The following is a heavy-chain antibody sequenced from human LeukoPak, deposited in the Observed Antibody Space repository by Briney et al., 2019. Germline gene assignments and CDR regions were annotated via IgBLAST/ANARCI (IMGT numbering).Heavy chain of an antibody. D-gene: IGHD3-10*01. CDR3: ARERHYYGSGSYYYY. J-gene: IGHJ4*02. Sequence: GGSLRLSCAASGFTFSSYEMNWVRQAPGKGLEWVSYISSSGSTIYYADSVKGRFTISRDNAKNSLYLQMNSLRAEDTAVYYCARERHYYGSGSYYYYWGQGTLVTVSS. CDR1: GFTFSSYE. V-gene: IGHV3-48*03. CDR2: ISSSGSTI.